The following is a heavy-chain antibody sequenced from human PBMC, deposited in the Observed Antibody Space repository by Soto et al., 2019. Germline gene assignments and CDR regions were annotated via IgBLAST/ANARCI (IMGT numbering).Heavy chain of an antibody. CDR2: IIPIFGTA. CDR3: AKDPRLQLGF. D-gene: IGHD1-1*01. J-gene: IGHJ4*02. V-gene: IGHV1-69*13. Sequence: GASVKVSCKASGGTFSSDAISWVRQAPGQGLEWMGGIIPIFGTANYAQKFQGRVTITADESTSTAYMELSSLRSEDTAVYYCAKDPRLQLGFWGQGTLVTVSS. CDR1: GGTFSSDA.